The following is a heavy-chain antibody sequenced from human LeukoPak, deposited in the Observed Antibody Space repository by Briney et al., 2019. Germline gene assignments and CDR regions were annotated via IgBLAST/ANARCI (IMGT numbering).Heavy chain of an antibody. V-gene: IGHV4-59*08. CDR2: IYYSGST. CDR1: GASISNFY. J-gene: IGHJ4*02. CDR3: ASYDSSGYYYY. Sequence: PSETLSLTCTVSGASISNFYWSWIRQHPGKGLEWIGYIYYSGSTYYNPSLKSRVTISVDTSKNQFSLKLSSVTAADTAVYYCASYDSSGYYYYWGQGTLVTVSS. D-gene: IGHD3-22*01.